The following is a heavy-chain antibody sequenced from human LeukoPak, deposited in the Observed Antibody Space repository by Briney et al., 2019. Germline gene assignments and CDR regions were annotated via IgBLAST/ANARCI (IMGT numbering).Heavy chain of an antibody. Sequence: ASETLSLTCTVSAGSFSSSSYYWGWIRQPPGKGLEWIGSIYYSGSTYYNPSLKSRVTISVDTSKNQFSLKLSSVTAADTAVYYCASHVLCVGCCSGGSCYFDYWGQGTLVTVSS. J-gene: IGHJ4*02. CDR3: ASHVLCVGCCSGGSCYFDY. CDR2: IYYSGST. V-gene: IGHV4-39*01. CDR1: AGSFSSSSYY. D-gene: IGHD2-15*01.